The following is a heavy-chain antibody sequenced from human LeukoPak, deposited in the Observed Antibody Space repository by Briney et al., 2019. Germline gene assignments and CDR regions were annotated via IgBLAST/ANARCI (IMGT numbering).Heavy chain of an antibody. CDR2: ISGSGGIT. CDR3: AKGPYYYDSSGYSRRWFDP. Sequence: GGSLRLSCAASGFTFSSYAMSWVRQPPGKGLEWVSSISGSGGITYYADSVKGRFTISRDNSKNTLCLQMSSLRAEDTAVYHCAKGPYYYDSSGYSRRWFDPWGQGTLVTVSS. J-gene: IGHJ5*02. D-gene: IGHD3-22*01. CDR1: GFTFSSYA. V-gene: IGHV3-23*01.